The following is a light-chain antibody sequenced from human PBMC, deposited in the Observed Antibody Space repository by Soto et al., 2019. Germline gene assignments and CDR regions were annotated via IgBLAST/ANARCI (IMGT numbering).Light chain of an antibody. J-gene: IGKJ1*01. V-gene: IGKV1-5*03. CDR3: LQDYSYPRT. CDR1: QSISTW. Sequence: DIQMTQSPSTLSASVGDRVTITCRASQSISTWLAWYQQKPGKAPNLLIFTASKLNSGVPSRFSGSFSGTNFSLTISDLQPEDCATYYCLQDYSYPRTFGQGTKVDIK. CDR2: TAS.